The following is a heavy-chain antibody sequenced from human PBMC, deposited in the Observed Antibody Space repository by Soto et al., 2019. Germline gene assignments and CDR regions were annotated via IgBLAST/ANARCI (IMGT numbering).Heavy chain of an antibody. Sequence: DSVKVQCKASAYTLTSYGVSCVRQAHEQGLEWMGWISAYNGNTNYAQKLQGRVTVTTDTSTRTAYMELRSLRSDDTAVYYCARDIGLVGAENAFDIWGQGTMVTVSS. J-gene: IGHJ3*02. D-gene: IGHD1-26*01. CDR3: ARDIGLVGAENAFDI. CDR2: ISAYNGNT. V-gene: IGHV1-18*01. CDR1: AYTLTSYG.